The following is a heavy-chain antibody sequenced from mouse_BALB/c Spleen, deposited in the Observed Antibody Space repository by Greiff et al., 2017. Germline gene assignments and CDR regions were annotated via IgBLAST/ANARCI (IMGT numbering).Heavy chain of an antibody. J-gene: IGHJ2*01. V-gene: IGHV1S81*02. Sequence: QVQLQQPGAELVKPGASVKLSCKASGYTFTSYWMHWVKQRPGQGLEWIGEINPSNGRTNYNEKFKSKATLTVDKSSSTAYMQLSSVTSEDSAVYYCARGYGSSSYFDYWGQGTTLTVSS. CDR2: INPSNGRT. CDR3: ARGYGSSSYFDY. D-gene: IGHD1-1*01. CDR1: GYTFTSYW.